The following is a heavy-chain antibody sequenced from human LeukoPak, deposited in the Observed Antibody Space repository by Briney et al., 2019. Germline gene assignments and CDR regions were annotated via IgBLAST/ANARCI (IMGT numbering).Heavy chain of an antibody. D-gene: IGHD5-18*01. CDR1: GGSFSGYY. J-gene: IGHJ4*02. V-gene: IGHV4-34*01. Sequence: SETLSLTCAVYGGSFSGYYWSCIRQHPGKWLEWIGEINHSGGTNYNPSLKSRVTISVDTSKNQFSLKLSSVTAADTAVYYCARGEYSYGFDYWGQGTLVTVSS. CDR3: ARGEYSYGFDY. CDR2: INHSGGT.